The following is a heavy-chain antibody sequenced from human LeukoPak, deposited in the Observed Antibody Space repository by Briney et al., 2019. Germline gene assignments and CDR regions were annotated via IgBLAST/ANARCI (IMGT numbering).Heavy chain of an antibody. CDR1: GFTFDDYA. CDR3: AKARRGDRWLLYWYFDL. V-gene: IGHV3-9*01. J-gene: IGHJ2*01. Sequence: GGSLRLSCAASGFTFDDYAMHWVRQAPGKGLEWVSGISWNSGSIGYADSVKGRFTISRDNAKNSLYLQMNSLRAEDTALYYCAKARRGDRWLLYWYFDLWGRGTLVTVSS. CDR2: ISWNSGSI. D-gene: IGHD5-24*01.